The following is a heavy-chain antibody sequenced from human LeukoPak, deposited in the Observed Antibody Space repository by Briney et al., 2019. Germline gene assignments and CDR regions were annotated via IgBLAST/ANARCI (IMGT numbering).Heavy chain of an antibody. V-gene: IGHV3-21*01. CDR3: ARSVVGATAACY. D-gene: IGHD1-26*01. CDR2: ISSSSSYI. Sequence: GGSLRLSCAASGFTLSNYEMNWVRQAPGKGLEWVSSISSSSSYIYYADSVKGRFTISRDNAKNSLYLQMNSLRAEDTAVYYCARSVVGATAACYWGQGTLVTVSS. CDR1: GFTLSNYE. J-gene: IGHJ4*02.